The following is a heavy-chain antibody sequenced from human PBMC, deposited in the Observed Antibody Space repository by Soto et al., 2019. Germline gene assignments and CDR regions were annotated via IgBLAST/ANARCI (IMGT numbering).Heavy chain of an antibody. D-gene: IGHD2-15*01. J-gene: IGHJ4*02. Sequence: QVQLVESGGGVVQPGRSLRLSCAASGFTFSSYGMHWARQAQGEGLEWVAGISYDGNRKYYADSVKGRFTIAIDFSKNTVDLHMNSLRVEDTAVYFCARKGYGGRWYLDYWGQGILVTVSS. CDR1: GFTFSSYG. CDR2: ISYDGNRK. V-gene: IGHV3-30*03. CDR3: ARKGYGGRWYLDY.